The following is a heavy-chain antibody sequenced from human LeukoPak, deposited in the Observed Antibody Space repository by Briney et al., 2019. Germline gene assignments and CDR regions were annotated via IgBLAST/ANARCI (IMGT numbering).Heavy chain of an antibody. CDR1: VYTFTSYD. CDR2: MNPNSVKT. J-gene: IGHJ3*02. Sequence: ASVKVSCKASVYTFTSYDIYWVRQATGEGLEWIGWMNPNSVKTDYAQKFEGRVSTPRNTTLSTAYMEQSSVRSEETGVYHSARGYKTFGTARRGGCDAFDIWGQGTIVTVSS. CDR3: ARGYKTFGTARRGGCDAFDI. D-gene: IGHD6-6*01. V-gene: IGHV1-8*03.